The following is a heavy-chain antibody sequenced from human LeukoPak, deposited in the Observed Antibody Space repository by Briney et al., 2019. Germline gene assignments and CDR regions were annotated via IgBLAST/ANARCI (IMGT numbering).Heavy chain of an antibody. CDR1: DYYINNGYY. J-gene: IGHJ4*02. Sequence: SETLSLTCRVSDYYINNGYYWGWIRQPPGKGLEWIGSIYHSGNTYYNPSLKSRVTISVDTSKNQFSLKLSSVTAADTAVYYCARANRGYSYGYLDYWGQGTLVTVSS. CDR3: ARANRGYSYGYLDY. D-gene: IGHD5-18*01. CDR2: IYHSGNT. V-gene: IGHV4-38-2*02.